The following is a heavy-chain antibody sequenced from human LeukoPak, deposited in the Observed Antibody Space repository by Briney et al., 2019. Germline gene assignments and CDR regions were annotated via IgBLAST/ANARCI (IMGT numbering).Heavy chain of an antibody. Sequence: PGGSLRLSCAASAFTFSSYAMSWVRQAPGKGLEWVSAISNTGGSTYYADSVEGRFTISRDNSKNTLYLQMNSLRAEDTAVYYCAKVVGTYGNFDYWGQGTLVTVSS. CDR1: AFTFSSYA. D-gene: IGHD4-17*01. CDR3: AKVVGTYGNFDY. J-gene: IGHJ4*02. V-gene: IGHV3-23*01. CDR2: ISNTGGST.